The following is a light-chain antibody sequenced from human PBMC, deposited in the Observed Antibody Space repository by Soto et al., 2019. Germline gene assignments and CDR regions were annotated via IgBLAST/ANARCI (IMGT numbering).Light chain of an antibody. Sequence: QSVLTQPPSAPGTPGQRVTISCSGSTSNIGSNTVNWYQHLPGTAPQLVIYSNLRRPSGVPDRFSASKSGTSVSLVNSGLRSEDEGDYYCAAWDDSLNGMVFGGGTKLTVL. V-gene: IGLV1-44*01. J-gene: IGLJ2*01. CDR1: TSNIGSNT. CDR2: SNL. CDR3: AAWDDSLNGMV.